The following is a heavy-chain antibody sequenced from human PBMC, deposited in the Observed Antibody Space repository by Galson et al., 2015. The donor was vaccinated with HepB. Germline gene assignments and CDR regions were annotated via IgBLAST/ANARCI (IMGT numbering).Heavy chain of an antibody. D-gene: IGHD3-16*01. CDR1: GGSIRSSSW. V-gene: IGHV4-4*02. Sequence: SETLSLTCAVSGGSIRSSSWWTWVRQSPGKGLEWLGEIYHSGTTNYKPSLKNRGAISGDTSQNHFSLKLNSVTAADTAVYYCACERDKFGSQLDYWGQGILVTVSS. CDR3: ACERDKFGSQLDY. J-gene: IGHJ4*02. CDR2: IYHSGTT.